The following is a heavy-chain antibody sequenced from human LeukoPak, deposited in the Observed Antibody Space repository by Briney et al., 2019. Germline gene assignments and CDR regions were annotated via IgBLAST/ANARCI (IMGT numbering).Heavy chain of an antibody. J-gene: IGHJ6*02. D-gene: IGHD3-10*01. CDR2: IYYSGST. V-gene: IGHV4-59*01. CDR3: ARAGTYGSGSYYKSPLSNYYYGMDV. CDR1: GGSISSYY. Sequence: SETLSLTCTVSGGSISSYYWSWIRQPPGKGLEWIGYIYYSGSTNYNPSLKSRVTISVDTSKNQFSLKLSSVTAADTAVYYCARAGTYGSGSYYKSPLSNYYYGMDVWGQGTTVTVSS.